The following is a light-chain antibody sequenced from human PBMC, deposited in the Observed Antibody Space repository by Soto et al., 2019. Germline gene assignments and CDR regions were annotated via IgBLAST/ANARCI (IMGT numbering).Light chain of an antibody. V-gene: IGKV3-15*01. Sequence: EIVLTQSTSTLSVSPGERATLSWGASQSVSILLAWYQQKPGQAPRLLIHGATTRATGIPARFSGSGYGTEFTLTISSLQSEDFAVYYCQQYNNWPRTFGQGTKVDIK. CDR2: GAT. CDR1: QSVSIL. CDR3: QQYNNWPRT. J-gene: IGKJ1*01.